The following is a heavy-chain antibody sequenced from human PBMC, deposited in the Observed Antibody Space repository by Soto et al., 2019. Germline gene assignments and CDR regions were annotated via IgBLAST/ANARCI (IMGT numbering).Heavy chain of an antibody. J-gene: IGHJ6*03. Sequence: SETLSLTCTVSGGSISSSSYYWGWIRQPPGKGLEWIGSIYYSGSTYYNPSLKSRVTISVDTSKNQFSLKLSSVTAADTAVYYCAITVTTLRSYCYMDVWGKGTTVTVSS. CDR3: AITVTTLRSYCYMDV. CDR2: IYYSGST. CDR1: GGSISSSSYY. V-gene: IGHV4-39*01. D-gene: IGHD4-17*01.